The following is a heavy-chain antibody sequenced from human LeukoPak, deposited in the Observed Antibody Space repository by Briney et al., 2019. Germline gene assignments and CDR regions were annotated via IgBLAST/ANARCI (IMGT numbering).Heavy chain of an antibody. J-gene: IGHJ4*02. D-gene: IGHD4-23*01. CDR1: GFTFSKYV. CDR2: VSYDGTNK. V-gene: IGHV3-30*03. CDR3: ARRPDYGGTPTFDY. Sequence: PGGSLRLSCAASGFTFSKYVMHWVRQAPGKGLEWVATVSYDGTNKYYADSVKGRFTISRDNSKNTLYLQLNSLRVEDTAVYYCARRPDYGGTPTFDYWGQGTLVTVSS.